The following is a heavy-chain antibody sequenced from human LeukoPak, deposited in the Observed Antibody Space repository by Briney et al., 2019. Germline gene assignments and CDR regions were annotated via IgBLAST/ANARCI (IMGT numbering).Heavy chain of an antibody. V-gene: IGHV1-2*02. CDR2: INPDSDGT. CDR1: GYTFTGYY. J-gene: IGHJ4*02. Sequence: GASAKVSCKASGYTFTGYYMHWLRQAPGQGPEWMGWINPDSDGTYYAQKFQGRVTMTRDTSISTAYMELSRLRSDDTAVYYCARSGATAVGVVDYWGQGTLVTVSS. CDR3: ARSGATAVGVVDY. D-gene: IGHD6-13*01.